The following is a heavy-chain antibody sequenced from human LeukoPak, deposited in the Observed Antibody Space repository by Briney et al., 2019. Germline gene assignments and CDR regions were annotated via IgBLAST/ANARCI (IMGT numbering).Heavy chain of an antibody. V-gene: IGHV3-23*01. CDR1: GFIFSNYA. J-gene: IGHJ4*02. CDR3: AKDRGYCTSTSCHTYFFDY. Sequence: PGGSLRLSCAASGFIFSNYAMNWVRQAPGKGLEWVSSISGSGDSTYYAESVKGRFVISRDNSKNTLYLLLNSLRAEDTAVYYCAKDRGYCTSTSCHTYFFDYWGQGTLVTVSS. CDR2: ISGSGDST. D-gene: IGHD2-2*02.